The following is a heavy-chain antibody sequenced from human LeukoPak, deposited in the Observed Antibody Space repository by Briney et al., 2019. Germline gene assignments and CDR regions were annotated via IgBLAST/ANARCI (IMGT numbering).Heavy chain of an antibody. V-gene: IGHV4-39*01. J-gene: IGHJ4*02. CDR3: ARQDYDSSGDYSLNYFDY. CDR1: GGSISSSSYY. CDR2: IYYSGST. Sequence: SETLSLTCTVSGGSISSSSYYWGWIRQPPGKGLEWIGSIYYSGSTYYNPSLKSRVTISVDTSKNQFSLTLTSVTAADTALYYCARQDYDSSGDYSLNYFDYWGQGTLVTVSS. D-gene: IGHD3-22*01.